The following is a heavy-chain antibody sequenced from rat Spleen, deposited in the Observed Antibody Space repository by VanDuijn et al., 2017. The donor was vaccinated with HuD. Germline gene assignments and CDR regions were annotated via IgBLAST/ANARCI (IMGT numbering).Heavy chain of an antibody. CDR2: ISYEGSST. V-gene: IGHV5-22*01. Sequence: EVQLVESGGGLVQPGRSLKLSCAASGFTFSDYGVAWVRQALTKGLEWVASISYEGSSTYYGDSVKGRFTISRDNAKNTQYLQMDSLRSEDTATYYCARMTYGYFDYWGQGVMVTVSS. CDR1: GFTFSDYG. J-gene: IGHJ2*01. D-gene: IGHD1-11*01. CDR3: ARMTYGYFDY.